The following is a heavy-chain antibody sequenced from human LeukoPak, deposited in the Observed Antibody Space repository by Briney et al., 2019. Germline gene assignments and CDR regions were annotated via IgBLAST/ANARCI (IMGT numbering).Heavy chain of an antibody. J-gene: IGHJ4*02. CDR1: GFTFSSYW. V-gene: IGHV3-74*01. Sequence: GGSLRLSCAASGFTFSSYWMHWVRQAPGKGLVWVSRIKSDGSSISYADSVKGRFTISRDNAKNTLYLQMNSLRAEDTAVYYCARHREGSSDIVVVPAAPPGFDYWGQGTLVTVSS. D-gene: IGHD2-2*01. CDR2: IKSDGSSI. CDR3: ARHREGSSDIVVVPAAPPGFDY.